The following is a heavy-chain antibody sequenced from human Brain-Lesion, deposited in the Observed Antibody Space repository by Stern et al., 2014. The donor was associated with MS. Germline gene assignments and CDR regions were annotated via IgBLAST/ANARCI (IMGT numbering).Heavy chain of an antibody. CDR1: GYIFTGYY. Sequence: QLVQSGAEVKKPGASVKVSCTTSGYIFTGYYIHWVRQAPGQGLEWMAWINPNTGGTKYAQKFQGRVTMSRDTSISTAYVELSSLTSDDTAVYYCARDQRGITIFGVVTDYYYLGMDVWGQGTTVTVSS. CDR2: INPNTGGT. J-gene: IGHJ6*02. D-gene: IGHD3-3*01. V-gene: IGHV1-2*02. CDR3: ARDQRGITIFGVVTDYYYLGMDV.